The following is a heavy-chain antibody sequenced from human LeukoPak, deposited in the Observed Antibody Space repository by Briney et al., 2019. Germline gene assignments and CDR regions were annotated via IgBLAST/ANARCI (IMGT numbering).Heavy chain of an antibody. Sequence: GGSLRLSWVASAFTFSRNAMTWVRQAPGKGLEWISTISNSGDDTHYADSVKGRFFISRDNPKNTVYLQMNSLRGDDTAVYYCTQERESSDWQHYFDTWGRGTLVTVSS. CDR2: ISNSGDDT. CDR1: AFTFSRNA. J-gene: IGHJ5*02. CDR3: TQERESSDWQHYFDT. V-gene: IGHV3-23*01. D-gene: IGHD6-19*01.